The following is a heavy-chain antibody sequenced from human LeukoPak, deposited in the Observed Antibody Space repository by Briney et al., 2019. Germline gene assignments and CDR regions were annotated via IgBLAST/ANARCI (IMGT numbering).Heavy chain of an antibody. Sequence: ASVKVSCKASGFTFTSSAVQWVRQARGQRLEWIGWIVVGSGNTNYAQKFQERVTITRDMSTSTAYMELSSLRSEDTAVYYCASRAYSSSWYEFYYYGMDVWGQGTTVTVSS. J-gene: IGHJ6*02. CDR1: GFTFTSSA. D-gene: IGHD6-13*01. CDR3: ASRAYSSSWYEFYYYGMDV. CDR2: IVVGSGNT. V-gene: IGHV1-58*01.